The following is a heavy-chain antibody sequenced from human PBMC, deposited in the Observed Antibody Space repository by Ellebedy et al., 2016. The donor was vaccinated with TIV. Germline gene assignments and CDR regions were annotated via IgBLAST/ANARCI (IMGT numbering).Heavy chain of an antibody. CDR1: GGSISSSSYY. Sequence: SGTLSLTXTVSGGSISSSSYYWGWIRQPPGKGLEWIGSIYYSGSTYYNPSLKSRVTISVDTSKNQFSLKLSSVTAADTAVYYCARHSYQLLDEWGQGTLVTVSS. V-gene: IGHV4-39*01. CDR3: ARHSYQLLDE. J-gene: IGHJ4*02. D-gene: IGHD2-2*01. CDR2: IYYSGST.